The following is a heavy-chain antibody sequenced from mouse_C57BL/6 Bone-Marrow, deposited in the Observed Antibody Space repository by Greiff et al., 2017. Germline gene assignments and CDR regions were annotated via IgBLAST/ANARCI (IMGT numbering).Heavy chain of an antibody. V-gene: IGHV1-50*01. CDR2: IDPSDSYT. CDR3: GQLSPYFDY. J-gene: IGHJ2*01. CDR1: GYTFTSYW. D-gene: IGHD3-2*02. Sequence: VQLQQPGAELVKPGASVKLSCKASGYTFTSYWMQWVKQRPGQGLEWIGEIDPSDSYTNYNQKFKGKATWTVDTSSSTAYMQLSSLTSEDSAVYYCGQLSPYFDYWGQGTTLTVSS.